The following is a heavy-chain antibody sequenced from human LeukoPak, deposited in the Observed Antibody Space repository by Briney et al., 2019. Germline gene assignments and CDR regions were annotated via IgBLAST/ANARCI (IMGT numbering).Heavy chain of an antibody. D-gene: IGHD1-26*01. V-gene: IGHV3-30*02. CDR3: ARDGRGSYDFDAFDI. Sequence: GGSLRLSCAASGFTFSSYGMHWVRQAPGKGLEWVAFIRYDGSNKYYADSVKGRFTISRDNSKNTLYLQMNSLRAEDTAVYYCARDGRGSYDFDAFDIWGQGTMVTVSS. J-gene: IGHJ3*02. CDR1: GFTFSSYG. CDR2: IRYDGSNK.